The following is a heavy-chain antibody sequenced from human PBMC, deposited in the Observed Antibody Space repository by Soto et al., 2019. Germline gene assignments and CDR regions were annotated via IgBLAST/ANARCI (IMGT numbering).Heavy chain of an antibody. CDR2: ISSTGTSM. Sequence: PGGSLRLSCAASGFTFSSYEMNWVRQAPGKGLEWVSYISSTGTSMDYADSVKGRFTISRDNAKNSLHLQLNSLRDEDTAVYYCARETHFIDYWGQGTLVSVSA. V-gene: IGHV3-48*03. J-gene: IGHJ4*02. CDR3: ARETHFIDY. CDR1: GFTFSSYE.